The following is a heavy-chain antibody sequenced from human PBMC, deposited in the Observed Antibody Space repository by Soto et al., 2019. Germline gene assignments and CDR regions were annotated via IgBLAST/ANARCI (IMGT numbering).Heavy chain of an antibody. D-gene: IGHD3-3*01. CDR2: IYPCDSDT. J-gene: IGHJ6*02. V-gene: IGHV5-51*01. CDR1: GYSFTSYW. Sequence: PXESLKISFKGAGYSFTSYWIGWVRQIPGKGLEWMGIIYPCDSDTRYSPSFQGQVTISADKSIGTAYLQWSSLKASDTAMYYCARGSFWSGYYTAHYYYYYGMDVWGQGTTVTVSS. CDR3: ARGSFWSGYYTAHYYYYYGMDV.